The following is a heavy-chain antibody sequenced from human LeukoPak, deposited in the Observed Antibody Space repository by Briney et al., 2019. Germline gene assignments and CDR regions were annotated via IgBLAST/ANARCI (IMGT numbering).Heavy chain of an antibody. Sequence: GGSLRLSCAASGFTFSSYSMNWVRQAPGKGLEWVSSISSSSSCIYYADSVKGRFTISRDNAKNSLYLQMNSLRAEDTAVYYCAREMWLVRNFDYWGQGTLVTVSS. CDR2: ISSSSSCI. CDR3: AREMWLVRNFDY. CDR1: GFTFSSYS. D-gene: IGHD3-22*01. J-gene: IGHJ4*02. V-gene: IGHV3-21*01.